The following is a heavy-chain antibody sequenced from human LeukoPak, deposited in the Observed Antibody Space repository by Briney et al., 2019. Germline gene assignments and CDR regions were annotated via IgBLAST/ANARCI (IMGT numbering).Heavy chain of an antibody. V-gene: IGHV1-2*02. Sequence: ASVEVSCKASGYTFTGYYIHWVRQAPGQGLEWMGWINPNSGGTNYAQKFQGRVTMTRDTSISTAYMELSRLRSDDTAVYYCARKREHTDAFDIWGQGTMVTVSS. D-gene: IGHD1-26*01. J-gene: IGHJ3*02. CDR2: INPNSGGT. CDR3: ARKREHTDAFDI. CDR1: GYTFTGYY.